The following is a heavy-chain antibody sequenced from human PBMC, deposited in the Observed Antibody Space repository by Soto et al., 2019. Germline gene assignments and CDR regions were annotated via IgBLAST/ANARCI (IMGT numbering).Heavy chain of an antibody. CDR3: ARLVDDYAFDY. CDR2: IYYSGST. D-gene: IGHD4-17*01. V-gene: IGHV4-59*08. Sequence: SDTLSLTCTVSGGSLSSYYWSWIRQPPGKGLEWIGYIYYSGSTNYNPSLKSRVTISVDTSKNQFSLKLSSVTAADTAVYYCARLVDDYAFDYWGQGTLVTVSS. CDR1: GGSLSSYY. J-gene: IGHJ4*02.